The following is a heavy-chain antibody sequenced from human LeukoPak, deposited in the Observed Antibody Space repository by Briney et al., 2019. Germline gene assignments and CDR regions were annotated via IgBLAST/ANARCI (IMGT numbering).Heavy chain of an antibody. CDR1: GFTFSSYS. J-gene: IGHJ4*02. V-gene: IGHV3-21*01. D-gene: IGHD2-2*01. CDR2: ISSSSSYI. CDR3: ARAVVPAAMRFNY. Sequence: PGGSLRLSCAASGFTFSSYSMNWVRQAPGKGLEWVSSISSSSSYIYYADSVKGRFTISRDNAKNSLYLQMNSLGAEDTAVYYCARAVVPAAMRFNYWGQGTLVTVSS.